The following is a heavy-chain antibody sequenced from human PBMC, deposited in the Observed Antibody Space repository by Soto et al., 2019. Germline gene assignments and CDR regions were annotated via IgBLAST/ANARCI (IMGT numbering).Heavy chain of an antibody. CDR3: ARSSIQLWPDYYYYYGMDV. V-gene: IGHV1-2*04. CDR1: GYTFTGYY. CDR2: INPNSGGT. D-gene: IGHD5-18*01. Sequence: ASVKVSCKASGYTFTGYYMHWLRQAPGQGLEWMGWINPNSGGTNYAQKFQGWVTMTRDTSISTAYMELSRLRSDDTAVYYCARSSIQLWPDYYYYYGMDVWGQGTTVTSP. J-gene: IGHJ6*02.